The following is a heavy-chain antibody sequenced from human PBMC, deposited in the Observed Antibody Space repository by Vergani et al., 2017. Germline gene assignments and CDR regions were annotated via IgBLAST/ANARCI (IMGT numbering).Heavy chain of an antibody. CDR1: EYSFGNYW. Sequence: EVELVQSGPEMRKPGESLKISCKGSEYSFGNYWIGWVRQMPGKGLEWMGIIYPADSDTRYRPSFQGQVHLAADKAISTAFLQWDSLKASDTALYYCARHTTYTDSWGQGTLVTVS. J-gene: IGHJ4*02. CDR2: IYPADSDT. CDR3: ARHTTYTDS. D-gene: IGHD1-1*01. V-gene: IGHV5-51*01.